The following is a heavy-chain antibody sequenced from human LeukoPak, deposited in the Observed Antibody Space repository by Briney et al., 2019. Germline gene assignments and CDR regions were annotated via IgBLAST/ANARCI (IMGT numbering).Heavy chain of an antibody. D-gene: IGHD5-18*01. CDR2: INPNSGGT. CDR3: ARNSYGDPNFDY. CDR1: GYTFTGYY. V-gene: IGHV1-2*02. Sequence: EASVKVSCKASGYTFTGYYMHWVRQAPGQGLEWMGWINPNSGGTNYAQKFQGRVTMTRDTSISTAYMELSRLRSDDTAVYYCARNSYGDPNFDYWGQGTLVTVSS. J-gene: IGHJ4*02.